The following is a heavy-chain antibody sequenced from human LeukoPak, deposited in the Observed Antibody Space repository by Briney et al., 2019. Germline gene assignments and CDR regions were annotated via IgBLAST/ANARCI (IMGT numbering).Heavy chain of an antibody. CDR1: EFTFTSYY. CDR2: INPSGGST. CDR3: ARGERVGAKFVVDY. V-gene: IGHV1-46*01. Sequence: GGSLRLSCAASEFTFTSYYMHWVRQAPGQGLEWMGIINPSGGSTSYAQKFQGRVTMTRDMSTSTVYMELSSLRSGDTAVYYCARGERVGAKFVVDYWGQGTLVTVSS. J-gene: IGHJ4*02. D-gene: IGHD1-26*01.